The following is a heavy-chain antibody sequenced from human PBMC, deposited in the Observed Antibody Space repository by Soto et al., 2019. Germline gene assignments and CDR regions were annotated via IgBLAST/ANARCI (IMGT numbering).Heavy chain of an antibody. CDR2: IYSSGST. V-gene: IGHV4-61*01. J-gene: IGHJ4*02. Sequence: QVQLRESGPGLVKSSETLSLTCSISDGSVNSGSYYWSWIRQPPGKGLEWIGYIYSSGSTNSNPSLKSRVTMSVDTSKNQFSLKLTSVTAADTAVYYCARDSWAYFGGWGQGTLVTVSS. CDR1: DGSVNSGSYY. CDR3: ARDSWAYFGG. D-gene: IGHD3-9*01.